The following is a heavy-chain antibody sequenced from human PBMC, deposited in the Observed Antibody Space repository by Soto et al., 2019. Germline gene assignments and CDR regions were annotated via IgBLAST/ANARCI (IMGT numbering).Heavy chain of an antibody. CDR3: VSYYYGSGSYYDNWFDH. V-gene: IGHV3-64D*06. Sequence: GGSLRLSCSASGFTFSTYAMHWGRQAPGKGLEFVSAISSNGGSTYYADSVKGRFTISRDNSKNTLDLQMSSLRAEDTAVYYCVSYYYGSGSYYDNWFDHWGQGTLVT. CDR1: GFTFSTYA. J-gene: IGHJ5*02. CDR2: ISSNGGST. D-gene: IGHD3-10*01.